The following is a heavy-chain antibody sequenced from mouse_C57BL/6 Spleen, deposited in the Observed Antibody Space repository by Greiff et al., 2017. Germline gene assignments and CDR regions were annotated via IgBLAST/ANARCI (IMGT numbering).Heavy chain of an antibody. J-gene: IGHJ4*01. D-gene: IGHD2-5*01. CDR1: GYTFSDYG. Sequence: EVQLVESGAGLVKPGGSLKLSCAASGYTFSDYGMHWVRQAPEKGLEWVAYISSGSSTIYYADTVKGRFTIYRDKAKNTRFLQMTSRVPEDTAMYYCAGAYYSNYVLYYYGMEYWGQGTSVTVAS. CDR2: ISSGSSTI. V-gene: IGHV5-17*01. CDR3: AGAYYSNYVLYYYGMEY.